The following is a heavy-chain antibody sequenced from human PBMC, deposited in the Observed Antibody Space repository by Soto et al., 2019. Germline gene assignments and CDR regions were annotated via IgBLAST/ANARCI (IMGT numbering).Heavy chain of an antibody. CDR3: ARGDDILTGYYRGLDY. D-gene: IGHD3-9*01. CDR1: GYTFTRYG. V-gene: IGHV1-18*01. J-gene: IGHJ4*02. CDR2: ISAYNFNT. Sequence: ASVKVSCKASGYTFTRYGFSLVRQAPVQVLELIVWISAYNFNTNYSQRFQGRFTITTYTSTLTSYIELVILRSDDTAVYYCARGDDILTGYYRGLDYWGQGTLVTVSS.